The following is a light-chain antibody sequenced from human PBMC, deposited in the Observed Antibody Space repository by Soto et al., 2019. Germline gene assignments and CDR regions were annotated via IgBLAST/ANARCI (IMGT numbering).Light chain of an antibody. V-gene: IGKV1-12*01. Sequence: DIQMTQSPSSVSASVGDRVTITCRASQGISSWLAWYQKKPGKAPNLLIYAASSLQSGVPSRFSGSESGTDFTLTISSLQPEDCAIYFCKQANSFPITFGPGTRLEIK. CDR1: QGISSW. CDR2: AAS. CDR3: KQANSFPIT. J-gene: IGKJ5*01.